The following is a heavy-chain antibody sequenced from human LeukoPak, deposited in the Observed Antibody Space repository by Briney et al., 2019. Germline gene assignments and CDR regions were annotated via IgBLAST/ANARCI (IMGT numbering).Heavy chain of an antibody. CDR1: GGSISSSSYY. D-gene: IGHD3-22*01. CDR2: IYYSGST. CDR3: ARPGGRDSSGYFDY. V-gene: IGHV4-39*01. J-gene: IGHJ4*02. Sequence: PSETLSLTCTVSGGSISSSSYYWGWIRQPPGKGLEWIGSIYYSGSTYYNPSLKSRVTISVDTPKNQFSLKLSSVTAADTAVYYCARPGGRDSSGYFDYWGQGTLVTVSS.